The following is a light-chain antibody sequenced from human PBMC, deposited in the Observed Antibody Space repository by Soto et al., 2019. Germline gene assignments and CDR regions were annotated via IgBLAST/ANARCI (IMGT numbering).Light chain of an antibody. CDR1: TGAVTSGYY. CDR3: LLYYGGAQPL. Sequence: QTVVTQEPSLTVSPGGTVTLTCASSTGAVTSGYYPNWFQQKPGQAPRALIYSTSNKHPWTPARFSGSLLGGKAALTLSGVQPEDEAEYYCLLYYGGAQPLFGGGTKVTVL. CDR2: STS. J-gene: IGLJ2*01. V-gene: IGLV7-43*01.